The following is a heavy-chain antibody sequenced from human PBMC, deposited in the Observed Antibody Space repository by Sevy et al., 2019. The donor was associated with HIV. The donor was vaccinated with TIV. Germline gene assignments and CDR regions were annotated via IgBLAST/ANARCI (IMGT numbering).Heavy chain of an antibody. Sequence: GGSLRLSCKASGFTFSSFWMQWVRQAPGKGLEWVANIRQDGNEIYYGDSVKGRFTISRDNAKNALYLQMDGLRAEDRGVYYCARRYFDLWGQGTLVTVSS. CDR2: IRQDGNEI. V-gene: IGHV3-7*01. CDR1: GFTFSSFW. CDR3: ARRYFDL. J-gene: IGHJ4*02.